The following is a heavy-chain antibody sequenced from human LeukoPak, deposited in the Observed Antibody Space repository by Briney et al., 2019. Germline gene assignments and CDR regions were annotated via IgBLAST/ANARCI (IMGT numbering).Heavy chain of an antibody. CDR3: AKALGYSSGWYSYLDV. V-gene: IGHV3-23*01. CDR2: TSGSGDRT. J-gene: IGHJ6*02. D-gene: IGHD6-19*01. CDR1: GFSFISYA. Sequence: GGSLRLSCAASGFSFISYAMSWVRQAPGKGLEWVSATSGSGDRTYYAVSVKGRFTISRDNSKNTLYLQMNSLRAEDTAVYYCAKALGYSSGWYSYLDVWGQGTTVTVSS.